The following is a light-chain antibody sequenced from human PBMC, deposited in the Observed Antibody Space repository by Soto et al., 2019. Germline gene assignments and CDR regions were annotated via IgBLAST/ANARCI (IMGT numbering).Light chain of an antibody. J-gene: IGKJ1*01. CDR3: QQYYSPPWT. V-gene: IGKV4-1*01. CDR2: WAS. CDR1: QSVLYSSNNKNY. Sequence: DIVMTQSPDSLAVSLGERATINCKSSQSVLYSSNNKNYLSWYQQKPGQPPKLLIYWASTRESGVPDRFSGSESGTDFTLTISSLQAEAVAVYYCQQYYSPPWTFGQGTEVEIK.